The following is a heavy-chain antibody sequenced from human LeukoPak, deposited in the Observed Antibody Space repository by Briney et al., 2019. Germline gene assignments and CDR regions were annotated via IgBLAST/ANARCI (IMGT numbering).Heavy chain of an antibody. CDR2: IIPIFGTA. J-gene: IGHJ6*04. CDR3: ARRPPYYSLEHYGMDV. V-gene: IGHV1-69*01. Sequence: SVKVSCKASGGTFSSYAIGWVRQAPGQGLEWMGGIIPIFGTANYAQKFQGRVTITADESTSTAYMELSSLRSEDTAVYYCARRPPYYSLEHYGMDVWGKGTTVTVSS. CDR1: GGTFSSYA. D-gene: IGHD3-16*01.